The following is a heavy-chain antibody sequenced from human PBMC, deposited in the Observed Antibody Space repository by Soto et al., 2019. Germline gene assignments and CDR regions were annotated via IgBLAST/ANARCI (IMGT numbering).Heavy chain of an antibody. Sequence: EVQLVESGGGLVQPGGSLRLSCAASGFSFSAHYMDWVRQAPGKGLEWVGRTRKKSDGYTTEYAASVKGRFTISRDDSRNSLYLQMSSLKTEDTAVYYCVRVSADGSYYFDYWGQGALVTVSS. J-gene: IGHJ4*02. V-gene: IGHV3-72*01. CDR3: VRVSADGSYYFDY. CDR2: TRKKSDGYTT. D-gene: IGHD6-13*01. CDR1: GFSFSAHY.